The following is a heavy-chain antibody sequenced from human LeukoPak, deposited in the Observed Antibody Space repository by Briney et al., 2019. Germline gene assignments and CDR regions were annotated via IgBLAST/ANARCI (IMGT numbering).Heavy chain of an antibody. CDR3: AKETFGLFDP. CDR1: GFTFSSYA. V-gene: IGHV3-30-3*02. Sequence: GGSLRLSCAASGFTFSSYAMHWVRQAPGKGLEWVAVISYDGSNKYYADSVKGRFTISRDNSKNTLYLQMTSLRAEDTAVYYCAKETFGLFDPWGQGTLVTVSS. J-gene: IGHJ5*02. D-gene: IGHD3-3*01. CDR2: ISYDGSNK.